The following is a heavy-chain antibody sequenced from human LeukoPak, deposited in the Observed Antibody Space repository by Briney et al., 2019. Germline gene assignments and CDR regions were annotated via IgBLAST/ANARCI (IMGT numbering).Heavy chain of an antibody. CDR2: INHSGSA. CDR3: ARGIPRSH. CDR1: DGSFSGYY. J-gene: IGHJ4*02. D-gene: IGHD2-21*01. V-gene: IGHV4-34*01. Sequence: SETLSLTCAVYDGSFSGYYCSWIRQPPGKGLEWIGEINHSGSANYNPSLKSRVTILLDTSKNQFSLKLSSVTAADTAVYYCARGIPRSHWGQGTLVTVSS.